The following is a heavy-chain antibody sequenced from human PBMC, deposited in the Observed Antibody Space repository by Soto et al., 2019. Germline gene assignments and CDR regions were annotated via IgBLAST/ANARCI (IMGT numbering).Heavy chain of an antibody. J-gene: IGHJ4*01. Sequence: SETLSLTCSVSGVTMSYGGYSWSWVRQSPSRGLEWLGRTYYRSKWYYEYAVSVRGRITINPDTSKNQYSLQLNSVTPEDTAVYFCARGEQYSGRIFDYWGQGTLVTVSS. V-gene: IGHV6-1*01. CDR2: TYYRSKWYY. D-gene: IGHD1-26*01. CDR1: GVTMSYGGYS. CDR3: ARGEQYSGRIFDY.